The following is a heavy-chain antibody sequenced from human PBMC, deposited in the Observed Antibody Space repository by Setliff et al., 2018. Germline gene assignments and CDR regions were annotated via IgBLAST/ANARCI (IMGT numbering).Heavy chain of an antibody. J-gene: IGHJ4*02. Sequence: ASVKVSCKASGYTFSTYGITWVRQAPGQGLEWMGWISAYNGNTNYAQKLQGRVTMTTDTSTSTAYMELRSLRSDDTAVYYCARTVYEESSGYGVWGQGTQVTASS. V-gene: IGHV1-18*01. CDR2: ISAYNGNT. D-gene: IGHD3-22*01. CDR3: ARTVYEESSGYGV. CDR1: GYTFSTYG.